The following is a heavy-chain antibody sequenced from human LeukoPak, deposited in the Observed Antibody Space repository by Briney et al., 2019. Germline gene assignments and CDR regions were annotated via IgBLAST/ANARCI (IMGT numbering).Heavy chain of an antibody. D-gene: IGHD3-10*01. CDR2: LYNTGSTDNT. CDR3: ARDFGAGSYRYGMDV. CDR1: GDSITNYNYH. Sequence: SETLSLTCSVSGDSITNYNYHWGWIRQPPGKGLEWIGRLYNTGSTDNTDSNPPLQSRVTISADTSMNQIFLRLTSVTAADTAVYYCARDFGAGSYRYGMDVWGQGTTATVPS. J-gene: IGHJ6*02. V-gene: IGHV4-39*07.